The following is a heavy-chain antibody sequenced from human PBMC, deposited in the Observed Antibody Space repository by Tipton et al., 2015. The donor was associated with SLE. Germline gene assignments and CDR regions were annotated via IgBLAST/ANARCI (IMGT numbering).Heavy chain of an antibody. CDR3: ASFYCTSTICTPFDY. V-gene: IGHV3-48*01. CDR2: ISSNSGSF. J-gene: IGHJ4*02. Sequence: GSLRLSCAASGFTFSSYTMNWVRQAPGKGLEWISSISSNSGSFYYADSVKGRFTISRDNAKNSMFLDMNSLRAEDTAMYYCASFYCTSTICTPFDYWGQGTQVAVSS. D-gene: IGHD2-2*01. CDR1: GFTFSSYT.